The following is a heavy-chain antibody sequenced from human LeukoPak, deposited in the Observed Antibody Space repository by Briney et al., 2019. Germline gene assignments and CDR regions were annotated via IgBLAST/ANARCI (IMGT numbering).Heavy chain of an antibody. V-gene: IGHV3-20*04. J-gene: IGHJ4*02. CDR3: ARDGGYYYDSSGYSVFDY. CDR1: GFTFDDYG. CDR2: INWNGGST. Sequence: GGSLRLSCAASGFTFDDYGMSWVRQVPGKGLEWVSGINWNGGSTGYADSVKGRFTISRDNAKNSLYLQMNSLRAEDTALYYCARDGGYYYDSSGYSVFDYWGQGTLVTVSS. D-gene: IGHD3-22*01.